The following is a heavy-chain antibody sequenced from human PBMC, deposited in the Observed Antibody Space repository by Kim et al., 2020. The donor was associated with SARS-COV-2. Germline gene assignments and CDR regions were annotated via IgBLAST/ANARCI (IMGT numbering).Heavy chain of an antibody. J-gene: IGHJ6*02. CDR1: GFTFGDYY. D-gene: IGHD3-10*01. Sequence: GGSLRLSCAASGFTFGDYYMSWIRQAPGKGLEWVSYISSSSSYTNYADSVKGRFTISRDNAKNSLYLQMNSLRAEDTAVYYCAREVGSGSYYNFYYYYGMDVWGQGTTVTVSS. CDR2: ISSSSSYT. CDR3: AREVGSGSYYNFYYYYGMDV. V-gene: IGHV3-11*06.